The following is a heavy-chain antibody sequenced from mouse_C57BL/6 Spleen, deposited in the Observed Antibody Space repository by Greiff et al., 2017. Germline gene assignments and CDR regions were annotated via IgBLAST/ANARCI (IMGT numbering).Heavy chain of an antibody. Sequence: QVQLQQPGAELVRPGSSVKLSCKASGYTFTSYWMHWVKQRPIQGLEWIGNIDPSDSETHYNQQFKDKATLTVDKSSSTAYMQLSSLTSDDSAVYYCARQKELNYDFDYWGQGTTLTVSS. CDR3: ARQKELNYDFDY. J-gene: IGHJ2*01. CDR1: GYTFTSYW. V-gene: IGHV1-52*01. D-gene: IGHD1-3*01. CDR2: IDPSDSET.